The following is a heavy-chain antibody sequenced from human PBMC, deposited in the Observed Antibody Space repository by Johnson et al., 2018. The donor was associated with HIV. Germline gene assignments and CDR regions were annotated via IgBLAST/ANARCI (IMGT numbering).Heavy chain of an antibody. CDR1: GFSFSDHF. Sequence: VQLVESGGGVVRPGGSLRLSCVASGFSFSDHFMDWVRQAPGKGLEWVSGIKWNGGSTGYADSVKGRFTISRDNAKNSLYLQMNSLRAEDTAVYYCARGEDGVDAFDIWGQGTMVTVSS. D-gene: IGHD4-17*01. J-gene: IGHJ3*02. CDR3: ARGEDGVDAFDI. CDR2: IKWNGGST. V-gene: IGHV3-20*04.